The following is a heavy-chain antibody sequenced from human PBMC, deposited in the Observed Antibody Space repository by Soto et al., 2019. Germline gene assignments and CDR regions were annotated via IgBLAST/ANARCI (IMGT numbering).Heavy chain of an antibody. V-gene: IGHV4-30-4*01. Sequence: QVQLQESGPGLVKPSQTLSLTCTVSGGSISSGDYYWSWIRQPPGKGLEWIGYIYYSGSTYYNPSPNSRVTISVDTSKTQFSLKLISLTAADTAVYYCARWIQLWSPLGRHYRYGDVWGQGTTVTVSS. CDR2: IYYSGST. CDR3: ARWIQLWSPLGRHYRYGDV. J-gene: IGHJ6*02. CDR1: GGSISSGDYY. D-gene: IGHD5-18*01.